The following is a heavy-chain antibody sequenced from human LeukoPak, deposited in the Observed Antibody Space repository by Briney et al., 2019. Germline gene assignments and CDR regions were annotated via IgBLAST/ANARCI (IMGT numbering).Heavy chain of an antibody. CDR3: ARETSYYWPGPALLDY. V-gene: IGHV6-1*01. Sequence: SQTLSLTCAISGDSFSSNSAAWNWIRQSPSRGLEWLGRTYYRSKWYNDYAVSVKSRITINPDTSKNQFSLQLNSVTPEDTAVYYCARETSYYWPGPALLDYWGQGTLVTVSS. J-gene: IGHJ4*02. CDR2: TYYRSKWYN. D-gene: IGHD1-26*01. CDR1: GDSFSSNSAA.